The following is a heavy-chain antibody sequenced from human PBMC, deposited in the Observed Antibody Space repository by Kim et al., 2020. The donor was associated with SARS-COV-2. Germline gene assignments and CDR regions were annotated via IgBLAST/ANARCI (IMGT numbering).Heavy chain of an antibody. CDR3: ARGDRLRGVIEAGEN. D-gene: IGHD3-10*01. V-gene: IGHV4-59*02. Sequence: SETLSLTCTGSGGSVGSYYWSWVRQPPGKGLEWIGHVYYSGNTNYNPSLKRRVSITMDAPEKQISLKLTSVLAADTAVYYCARGDRLRGVIEAGENWGQG. CDR1: GGSVGSYY. J-gene: IGHJ1*01. CDR2: VYYSGNT.